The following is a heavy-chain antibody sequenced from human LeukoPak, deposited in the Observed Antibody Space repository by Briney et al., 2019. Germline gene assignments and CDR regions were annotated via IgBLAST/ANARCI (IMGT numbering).Heavy chain of an antibody. V-gene: IGHV3-7*01. Sequence: GRSLRLSCAASGFTFSSYWMSWVRQAPGKGLEWVANIKQDGSEKYYVDSVKGRFTISRDNAKNSLYLQMNSLRAEDTAVYYCARDSSGWYGGYYFDYWGQGTLVTVSS. CDR3: ARDSSGWYGGYYFDY. J-gene: IGHJ4*02. CDR2: IKQDGSEK. CDR1: GFTFSSYW. D-gene: IGHD6-19*01.